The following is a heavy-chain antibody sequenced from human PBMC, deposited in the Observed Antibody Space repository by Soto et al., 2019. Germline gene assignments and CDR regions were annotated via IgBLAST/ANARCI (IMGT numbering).Heavy chain of an antibody. V-gene: IGHV4-34*01. D-gene: IGHD3-16*01. CDR3: AIGRWGTKY. J-gene: IGHJ4*02. Sequence: QVQLQQWGTGLLKSSETLSLNCAVYGGSFSPYYWSWVRQPPGKGLEWIGETDESGGIYYNPSLKSRVTVSLDTSKKQFSLEVKSVTAADTAVYYCAIGRWGTKYWGQGTLVTVSS. CDR1: GGSFSPYY. CDR2: TDESGGI.